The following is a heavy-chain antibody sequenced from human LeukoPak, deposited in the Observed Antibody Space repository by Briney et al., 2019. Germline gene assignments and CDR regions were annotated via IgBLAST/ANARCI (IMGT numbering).Heavy chain of an antibody. CDR2: IHIESITV. Sequence: PGGSLRLSCAVSGLPLISYSINWARQAPGRGVEWVSYIHIESITVNYADSVKDRFPLSRDKPKNSLYLQMNSLRAEDTAVYYCSTAKIDNWGQGTLVTVSS. CDR3: STAKIDN. V-gene: IGHV3-48*01. J-gene: IGHJ4*02. CDR1: GLPLISYS.